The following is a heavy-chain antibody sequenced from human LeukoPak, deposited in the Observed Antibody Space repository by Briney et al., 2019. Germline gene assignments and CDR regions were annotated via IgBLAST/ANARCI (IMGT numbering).Heavy chain of an antibody. Sequence: GESLKISCKASGYHFSIYWIAWVRPVPGKGLEGMGIIYPRDSDTKYSPSLQGQVTISDNESTTTAYLQWNSLKASDTAMYYCARQDGSAFYYFDYWGQGTLVSVSS. CDR3: ARQDGSAFYYFDY. J-gene: IGHJ4*02. CDR2: IYPRDSDT. CDR1: GYHFSIYW. V-gene: IGHV5-51*01. D-gene: IGHD2-2*03.